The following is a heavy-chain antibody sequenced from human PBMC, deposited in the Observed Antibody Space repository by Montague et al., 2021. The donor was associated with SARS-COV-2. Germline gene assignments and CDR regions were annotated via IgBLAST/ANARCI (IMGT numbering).Heavy chain of an antibody. J-gene: IGHJ4*02. CDR2: INHSGST. D-gene: IGHD6-19*01. V-gene: IGHV4-34*01. Sequence: SETLSLTCAVYGGSFSGYYWSWIRQPPGKGLEWIGEINHSGSTNYNPSLKSRVTISVDTSKNQFSLKLSSVTAADTAVYYCARGKYSSGWYGPKYYFDYWGQGTLATVSS. CDR3: ARGKYSSGWYGPKYYFDY. CDR1: GGSFSGYY.